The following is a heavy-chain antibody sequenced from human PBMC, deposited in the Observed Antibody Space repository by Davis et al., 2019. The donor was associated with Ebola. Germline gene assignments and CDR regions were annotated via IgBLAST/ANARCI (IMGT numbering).Heavy chain of an antibody. CDR3: ARSVRGYCSSTSCYGYYYYGMDV. D-gene: IGHD2-2*01. J-gene: IGHJ6*02. Sequence: AASVTVSCKASGYTFTSHDINWVRQAPGQGLEWMGRMNPNSGNTGYAQKFQGRVTMTRNTSISTAYMELSSLRSEDTAVYYCARSVRGYCSSTSCYGYYYYGMDVWGQGTTVTVSS. CDR2: MNPNSGNT. V-gene: IGHV1-8*01. CDR1: GYTFTSHD.